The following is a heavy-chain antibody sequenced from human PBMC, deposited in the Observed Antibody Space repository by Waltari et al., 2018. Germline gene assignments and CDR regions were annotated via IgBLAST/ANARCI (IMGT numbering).Heavy chain of an antibody. CDR2: IYAGGST. V-gene: IGHV3-66*02. Sequence: EVQLVESGGGLVQPGGSLRLSCAASGFTVGDNYMSWVRQAPGKGLEWVSVIYAGGSTSYADSVKGRFTISRDNSKSTLYLQMNSLRAEDTAVYYCARGRNTNYVVYGMDVWGQGTTVTVSS. J-gene: IGHJ6*02. CDR1: GFTVGDNY. D-gene: IGHD4-4*01. CDR3: ARGRNTNYVVYGMDV.